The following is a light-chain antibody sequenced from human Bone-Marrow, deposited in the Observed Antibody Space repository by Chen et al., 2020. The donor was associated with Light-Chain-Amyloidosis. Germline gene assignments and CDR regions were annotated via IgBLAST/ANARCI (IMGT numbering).Light chain of an antibody. CDR3: QQYGTSPLT. V-gene: IGKV3-20*01. CDR1: QTISINY. Sequence: ELALPHSPGTLSLSPGEGANLSRRASQTISINYLTWYQQNFGQAPRLLIYGSSSRATCIPDRFTGSGSGTDFTLTINRLEPEDFAMYYCQQYGTSPLTFGGGTKVEIK. CDR2: GSS. J-gene: IGKJ4*01.